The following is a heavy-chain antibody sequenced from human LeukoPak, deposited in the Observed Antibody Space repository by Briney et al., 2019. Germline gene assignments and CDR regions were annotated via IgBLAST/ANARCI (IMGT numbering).Heavy chain of an antibody. V-gene: IGHV4-59*08. CDR1: GGSISSYY. Sequence: SETLSLTCTVSGGSISSYYWSWIRQPPGKGLEWIGYIYYSGTTNYNPSLKSRVTISVDTSKNQFSLKLSSETAADTAVYYCARVDTAMVSLDYWGQGTLVTVSS. D-gene: IGHD5-18*01. CDR3: ARVDTAMVSLDY. J-gene: IGHJ4*02. CDR2: IYYSGTT.